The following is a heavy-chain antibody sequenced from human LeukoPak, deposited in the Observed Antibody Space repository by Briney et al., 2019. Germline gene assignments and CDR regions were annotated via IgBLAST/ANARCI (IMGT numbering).Heavy chain of an antibody. CDR2: IDHTWIT. CDR3: ARGDYDILTVDY. Sequence: SETLSLTCTVSDDPITIYYWSCIRQPPGKGLECIGYIDHTWITNYNPSLNSRVTISRDTSKNHFLMELSSATAADTAVYYCARGDYDILTVDYWVEGTLVTVSS. CDR1: DDPITIYY. J-gene: IGHJ4*02. D-gene: IGHD3-9*01. V-gene: IGHV4-59*01.